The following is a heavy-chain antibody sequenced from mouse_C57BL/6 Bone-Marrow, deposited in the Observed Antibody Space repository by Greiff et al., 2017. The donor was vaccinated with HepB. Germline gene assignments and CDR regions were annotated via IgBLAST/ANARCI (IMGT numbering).Heavy chain of an antibody. J-gene: IGHJ2*01. CDR2: LYPGDGDT. CDR3: ARNPYYDYFDD. V-gene: IGHV1-82*01. Sequence: VKLMESGPELVKPGASVKISCKASGYAFSSSWMNWVKQRPGKGLEWIGRLYPGDGDTNYNGKFKGKATLTADKSSSTAYMQLSSLTSEDSAVYFCARNPYYDYFDDWGQGTTLTVSS. CDR1: GYAFSSSW. D-gene: IGHD2-4*01.